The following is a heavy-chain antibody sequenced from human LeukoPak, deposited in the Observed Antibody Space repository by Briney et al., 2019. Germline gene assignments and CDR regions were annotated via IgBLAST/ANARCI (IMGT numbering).Heavy chain of an antibody. V-gene: IGHV1-69*05. CDR3: ARDAKGGGYDYLAH. J-gene: IGHJ4*02. CDR1: GGTFSSYA. D-gene: IGHD5-12*01. CDR2: IIPIFGTA. Sequence: WASAKVSCKASGGTFSSYAISWVRQAPGQGLEWMGGIIPIFGTANYAQKFQGRVTITTDESTSTAYMELSSLRSEDTAVYYCARDAKGGGYDYLAHWGQGTLVTVSS.